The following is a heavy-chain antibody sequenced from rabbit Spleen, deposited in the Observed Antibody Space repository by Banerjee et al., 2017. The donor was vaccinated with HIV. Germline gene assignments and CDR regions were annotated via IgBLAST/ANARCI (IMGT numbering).Heavy chain of an antibody. Sequence: QSLEESGGDLVKPGASLTLTCTASGIDFSSTYYMCWVRQAPGKGLELIACIDPNKSGSTRYASWAKGRFTISKPSSTTVTLQMTSLTAADTATYFCARDGRSTSAWSFNLWGQGTLVTVS. CDR3: ARDGRSTSAWSFNL. V-gene: IGHV1S40*01. CDR2: IDPNKSGST. D-gene: IGHD1-1*01. CDR1: GIDFSSTYY. J-gene: IGHJ4*01.